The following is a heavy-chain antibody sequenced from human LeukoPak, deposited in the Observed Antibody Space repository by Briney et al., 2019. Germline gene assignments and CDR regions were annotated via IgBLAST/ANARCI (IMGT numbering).Heavy chain of an antibody. CDR3: ARGRRLGYCSSTSCRPSRWFDY. D-gene: IGHD2-2*01. CDR2: INHSGST. V-gene: IGHV4-34*01. J-gene: IGHJ4*02. Sequence: SETLSLTCAVYGGSFSGYYWSWIRQPPRKGLEWIGEINHSGSTNYNPSLKSRVTISVDTSKNQFSLKLSSVTAADTAVYYCARGRRLGYCSSTSCRPSRWFDYWGQGTLVTVSS. CDR1: GGSFSGYY.